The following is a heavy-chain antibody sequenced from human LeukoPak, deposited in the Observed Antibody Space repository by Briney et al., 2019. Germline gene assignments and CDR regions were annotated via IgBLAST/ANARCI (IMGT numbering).Heavy chain of an antibody. CDR3: AKDYGDYVGAFDI. J-gene: IGHJ3*02. Sequence: GGSLRLPCAASGFTFSSYAMSWVRQAPGKGLEWVSTISGSGGSTYYADSVKGRFTISRDNSKNTLYLQMNSLRAEDTAVYYCAKDYGDYVGAFDIWGQGTMVTVSS. CDR1: GFTFSSYA. CDR2: ISGSGGST. D-gene: IGHD4-17*01. V-gene: IGHV3-23*01.